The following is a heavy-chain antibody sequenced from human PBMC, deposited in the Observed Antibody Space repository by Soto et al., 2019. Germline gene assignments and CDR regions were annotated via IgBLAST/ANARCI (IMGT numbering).Heavy chain of an antibody. V-gene: IGHV3-74*01. J-gene: IGHJ4*02. CDR1: GFTFSSYW. CDR3: ARFYCSGGSCYHLDY. CDR2: INSDGSIT. D-gene: IGHD2-15*01. Sequence: EGSLRLSCAASGFTFSSYWMHWVRQAPGKGLVWVSRINSDGSITTYADSVKGRFTTSRDNAKNTLYLQMNSLRAEDTAVYYCARFYCSGGSCYHLDYCGQLSLVPVSA.